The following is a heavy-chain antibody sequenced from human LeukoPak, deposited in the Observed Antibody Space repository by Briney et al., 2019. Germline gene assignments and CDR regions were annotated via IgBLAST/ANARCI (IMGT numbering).Heavy chain of an antibody. CDR2: ICDTDST. J-gene: IGHJ5*02. CDR3: ARGPDAAKLST. V-gene: IGHV3-53*01. CDR1: GFAVSSNH. Sequence: GGSLRLSCAASGFAVSSNHMSWVRQAPGKGLEWVSVICDTDSTNYAHSVEGRFIISRDNSKNTLYLQMNSLRVEDTAIYYCARGPDAAKLSTWGQGTLVTVSS. D-gene: IGHD6-25*01.